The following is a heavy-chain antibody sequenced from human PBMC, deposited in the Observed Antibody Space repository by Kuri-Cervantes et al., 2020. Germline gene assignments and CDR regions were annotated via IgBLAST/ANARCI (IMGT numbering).Heavy chain of an antibody. J-gene: IGHJ4*02. CDR2: ISSSSSTI. CDR3: ARGGGITIFGVVPTHFDY. D-gene: IGHD3-3*01. V-gene: IGHV3-48*02. CDR1: GFTFSSYS. Sequence: LSLTCAASGFTFSSYSMNWVRQAPGKGLEWVSYISSSSSTIYYADSVKGRFTISRDNAKNSLYLQMNSLRDEDTAVYYCARGGGITIFGVVPTHFDYWGQGTLVTVSS.